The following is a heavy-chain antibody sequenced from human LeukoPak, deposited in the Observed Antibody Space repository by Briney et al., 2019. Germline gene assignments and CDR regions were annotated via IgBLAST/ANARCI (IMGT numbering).Heavy chain of an antibody. CDR2: IYYSGST. CDR1: GGSISSSSYY. CDR3: ARGQRNFDY. Sequence: PSETLSLTCTVSGGSISSSSYYWGWIRQPPGKGLEWIGSIYYSGSTYYNPSLKSRVTISVDTSKNQFSLKLSSVTAADTAVYYCARGQRNFDYWGQGTLVTVSS. V-gene: IGHV4-39*07. J-gene: IGHJ4*02. D-gene: IGHD6-25*01.